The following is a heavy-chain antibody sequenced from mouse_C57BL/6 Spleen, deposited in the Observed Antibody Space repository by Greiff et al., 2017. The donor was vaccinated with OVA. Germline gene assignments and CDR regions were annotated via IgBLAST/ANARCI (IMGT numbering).Heavy chain of an antibody. J-gene: IGHJ4*01. D-gene: IGHD2-4*01. V-gene: IGHV3-6*01. CDR2: ISYDGSN. Sequence: EVQRVESGPGLVKPSQSLSLTCSVTGYSITSGYYWNWIRQFPGNKLEWMGYISYDGSNNYNPSLKNRISTTRDTSKNQFFLKLNSVTTEDTATYYCAGEGYYDYDVGPMDDWGQGTSVTVSS. CDR3: AGEGYYDYDVGPMDD. CDR1: GYSITSGYY.